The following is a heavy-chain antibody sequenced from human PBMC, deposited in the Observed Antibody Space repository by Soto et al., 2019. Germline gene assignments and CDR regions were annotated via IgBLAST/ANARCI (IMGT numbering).Heavy chain of an antibody. V-gene: IGHV2-70*11. D-gene: IGHD6-19*01. CDR2: IDWDDDK. CDR3: ARVKFHSSGWLHDAFDI. Sequence: SGPTLVKPTQTLTLTCTFSGFSLSTSGMCVSWIRQPPGKALEWLARIDWDDDKYYSTSLKTRLTISKDTSKNQVVLTMTNMDPVDTATYYCARVKFHSSGWLHDAFDIWGQGTMVTVSS. CDR1: GFSLSTSGMC. J-gene: IGHJ3*02.